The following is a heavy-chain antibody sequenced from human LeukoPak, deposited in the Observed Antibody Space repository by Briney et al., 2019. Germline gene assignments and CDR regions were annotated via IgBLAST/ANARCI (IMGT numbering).Heavy chain of an antibody. CDR2: INPNSGGT. J-gene: IGHJ4*02. Sequence: ASVKVSCKASGYTFIGYYMHWVRQAPGQGLEWMGWINPNSGGTNYAQEFQGRVTMTRDTSISTAYMELSRLRSDDTAVYYCARGLWGTYYFDYWGQGTLVTVSS. V-gene: IGHV1-2*02. CDR3: ARGLWGTYYFDY. CDR1: GYTFIGYY. D-gene: IGHD3-16*01.